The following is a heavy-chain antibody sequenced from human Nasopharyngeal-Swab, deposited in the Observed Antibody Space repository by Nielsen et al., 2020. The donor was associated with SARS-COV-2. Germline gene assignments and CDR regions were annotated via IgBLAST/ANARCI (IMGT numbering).Heavy chain of an antibody. CDR3: ARGTYYYDSSGYYIDH. J-gene: IGHJ4*02. V-gene: IGHV1-2*06. CDR2: INPTSGGT. CDR1: GYTFTAYY. Sequence: ASVKVSSKTSGYTFTAYYMHWVLQAPSQGLEWMVRINPTSGGTNYSQTFQGSATMTRDTSISTAYMELSRLRSDDTAVYYCARGTYYYDSSGYYIDHWGQGTLVTVSS. D-gene: IGHD3-22*01.